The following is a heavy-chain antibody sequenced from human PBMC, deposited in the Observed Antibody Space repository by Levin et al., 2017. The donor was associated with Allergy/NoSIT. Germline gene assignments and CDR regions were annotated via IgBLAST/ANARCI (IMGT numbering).Heavy chain of an antibody. CDR1: GFTFSSYG. D-gene: IGHD2-2*01. Sequence: GGSLRLSCAASGFTFSSYGMHWVRQAPGKGLEWVAVIWYDGSNKYYADSVKGRFTISRDNSKNTLYLQMNSLRAEDTAVYYCARDVLRYCSSTSCSYFDYWGQGTLVTVSS. V-gene: IGHV3-33*01. CDR2: IWYDGSNK. CDR3: ARDVLRYCSSTSCSYFDY. J-gene: IGHJ4*02.